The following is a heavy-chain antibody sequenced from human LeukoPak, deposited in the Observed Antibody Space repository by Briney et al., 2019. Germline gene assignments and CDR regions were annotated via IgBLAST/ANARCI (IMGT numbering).Heavy chain of an antibody. V-gene: IGHV4-39*01. J-gene: IGHJ3*02. CDR1: GGSISSSSYY. CDR3: ARRETRDGDYVAFDI. CDR2: IYYSGST. Sequence: SETLSLTCTVSGGSISSSSYYWGWIRQPPGKGLEWIGSIYYSGSTYYNPSLKSRVTISVDTSKNQFSLKLSSVTAADTAVYYCARRETRDGDYVAFDIWGQGTMVTVSS. D-gene: IGHD4-17*01.